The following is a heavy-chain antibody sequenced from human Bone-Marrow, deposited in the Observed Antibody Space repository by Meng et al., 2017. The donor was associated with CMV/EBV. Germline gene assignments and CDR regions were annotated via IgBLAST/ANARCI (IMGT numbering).Heavy chain of an antibody. J-gene: IGHJ5*01. D-gene: IGHD4-17*01. Sequence: ASVKVSCKASGGTFSSYTISWVRQAPGQGLEWMGWMNPNSGNTGYAQKFQGRVTMTRNTSISTAYMELSSLRSEDTAVYYCARDPSSYGDYSDNWFNPWAKGPLAPFP. CDR3: ARDPSSYGDYSDNWFNP. CDR2: MNPNSGNT. V-gene: IGHV1-8*02. CDR1: GGTFSSYT.